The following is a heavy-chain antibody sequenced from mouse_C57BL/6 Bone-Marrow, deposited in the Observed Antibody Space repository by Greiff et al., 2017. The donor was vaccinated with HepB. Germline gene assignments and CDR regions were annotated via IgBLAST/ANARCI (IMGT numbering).Heavy chain of an antibody. J-gene: IGHJ3*01. V-gene: IGHV1-22*01. D-gene: IGHD1-1*01. CDR1: GYTFTDYN. CDR2: INPNNGGT. Sequence: EVKLMESGPELVKPGASVKMSCKASGYTFTDYNMHWVKQSHGKSLEWIGYINPNNGGTSYNQKFKGKATLTVNKSSSTAYMELRSLTSEDSAVYYCARSWLRSAYWGQGTLVTVSA. CDR3: ARSWLRSAY.